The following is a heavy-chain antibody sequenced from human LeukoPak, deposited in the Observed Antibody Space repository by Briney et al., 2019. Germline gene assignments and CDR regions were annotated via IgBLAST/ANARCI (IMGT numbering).Heavy chain of an antibody. D-gene: IGHD3-22*01. CDR2: ISYDGSNK. J-gene: IGHJ4*02. V-gene: IGHV3-30*04. CDR1: GFTFSGSA. Sequence: GGSLRLSCAASGFTFSGSAMHWVRQAPGKGLEWVAVISYDGSNKYYADSVKGRFTISRDNSKNTLYLQMKSLRAEDTAVYYCARVFSASYYDSSGYLYYWGQGTLVTVSS. CDR3: ARVFSASYYDSSGYLYY.